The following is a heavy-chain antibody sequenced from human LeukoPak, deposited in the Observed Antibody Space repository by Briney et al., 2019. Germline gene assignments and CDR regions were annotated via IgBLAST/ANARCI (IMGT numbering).Heavy chain of an antibody. CDR1: GFTFSSYS. D-gene: IGHD2-2*01. V-gene: IGHV3-21*01. J-gene: IGHJ4*02. Sequence: GGSLRLSCAASGFTFSSYSMNWVRQAPGKGLEWVSSISSSSYIYYADSVKGRFTISRDNAKNSLYLQMNSLRAEDTAVYYCAKWYSSTSEFDYWGQGTLVTVSS. CDR3: AKWYSSTSEFDY. CDR2: ISSSSYI.